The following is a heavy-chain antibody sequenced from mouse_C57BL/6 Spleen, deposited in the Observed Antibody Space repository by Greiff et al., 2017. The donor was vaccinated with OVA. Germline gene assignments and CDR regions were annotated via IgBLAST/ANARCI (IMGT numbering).Heavy chain of an antibody. Sequence: QVQLQQSGAELVRPGASVTLSCKASGYTFTDYEMHWVKQTPVHGLEWIGAIDPETGGTAYNQKFKGKAILTADKSSSTAYMELRSLTSEDSAVYYCTRKDYGSSWGNDFDYWGQGTTLTVSS. V-gene: IGHV1-15*01. CDR1: GYTFTDYE. CDR3: TRKDYGSSWGNDFDY. J-gene: IGHJ2*01. CDR2: IDPETGGT. D-gene: IGHD1-1*01.